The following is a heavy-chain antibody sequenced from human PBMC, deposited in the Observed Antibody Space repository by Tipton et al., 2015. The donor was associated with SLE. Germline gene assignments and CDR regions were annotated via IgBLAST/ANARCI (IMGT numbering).Heavy chain of an antibody. CDR2: IYYTGTTT. CDR3: ARLHGYSYGLNWFDP. Sequence: PGLVKPSETLSLTCSVSGDSISSSYYWGWIRQPPGKGLEWIGSIYYTGTTTYYNSFLKSRVTMSVDTSKNQFSLRLTSVIAADTAVYYCARLHGYSYGLNWFDPWGQGTLISVSS. V-gene: IGHV4-39*07. J-gene: IGHJ5*02. D-gene: IGHD5-18*01. CDR1: GDSISSSYY.